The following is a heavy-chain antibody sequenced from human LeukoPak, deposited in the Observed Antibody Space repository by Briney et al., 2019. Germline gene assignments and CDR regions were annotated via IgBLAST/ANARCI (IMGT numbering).Heavy chain of an antibody. V-gene: IGHV1-18*01. CDR3: ARPANLYYASDAFDL. CDR1: GYNFRNYA. D-gene: IGHD2-8*01. J-gene: IGHJ3*01. CDR2: ISAYTGHT. Sequence: ASVKVSCKASGYNFRNYAINCVRQAPGQGLEWMGWISAYTGHTNYAQKFQGRVTMTANTSTNTPSMELRSLRSDDTAVYYCARPANLYYASDAFDLWGQGTMVTVSS.